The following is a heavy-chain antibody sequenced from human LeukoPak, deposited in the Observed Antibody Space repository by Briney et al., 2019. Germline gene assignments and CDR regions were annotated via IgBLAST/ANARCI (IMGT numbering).Heavy chain of an antibody. CDR1: GYSFTSYW. CDR2: IYPGDSDT. CDR3: ARPFCSGGSCYSFYFDY. J-gene: IGHJ4*02. Sequence: GESLKISCKGSGYSFTSYWIGWVRPMPGKGLEWMGIIYPGDSDTRYSPSFQGQVTISADKSISTAYLQWSSLKASDTAMYYCARPFCSGGSCYSFYFDYWGQGTLVTVSS. V-gene: IGHV5-51*01. D-gene: IGHD2-15*01.